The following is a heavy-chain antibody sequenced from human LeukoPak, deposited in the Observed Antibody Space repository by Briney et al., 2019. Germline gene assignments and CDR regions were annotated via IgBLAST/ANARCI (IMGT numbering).Heavy chain of an antibody. V-gene: IGHV3-33*01. CDR2: TWYDGRNN. D-gene: IGHD2-21*01. CDR3: AREVAPLYFHYGMDV. CDR1: GFTFSSYG. Sequence: GGSLRLSCAASGFTFSSYGMHWVRQAPGKVLEWVAVTWYDGRNNYYAASVKGRFTISRDDSKTTVYLLMNSLRAEDTAVYYCAREVAPLYFHYGMDVWGEGTTVTVSS. J-gene: IGHJ6*01.